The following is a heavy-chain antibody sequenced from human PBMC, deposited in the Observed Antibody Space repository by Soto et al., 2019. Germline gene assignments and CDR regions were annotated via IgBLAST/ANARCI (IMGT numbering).Heavy chain of an antibody. CDR2: ISYDGSNK. V-gene: IGHV3-30-3*01. CDR1: GFTFSSYA. CDR3: AKDVVLRFLERFLDY. D-gene: IGHD3-3*01. Sequence: GGSLRLSCAASGFTFSSYAMHWVRQAPGKGLEWVAVISYDGSNKYYADSVKGRFTISRDNSKNTLYLQMNSLRAEDTAVYYCAKDVVLRFLERFLDYWGQGTLVTVSS. J-gene: IGHJ4*02.